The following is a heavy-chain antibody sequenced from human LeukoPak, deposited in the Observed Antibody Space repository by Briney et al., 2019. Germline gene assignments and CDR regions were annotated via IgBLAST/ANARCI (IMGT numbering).Heavy chain of an antibody. Sequence: GGSLRLSCAASGFTFRTSSMHWVRQAPGKGLMWVSFINRDGSSTNYVDSVKGRFTISRDNAKNTLYLQMNRLRDEDTAVYYCATDREYSQEPWGQGTLVTVSS. D-gene: IGHD5-12*01. J-gene: IGHJ5*02. CDR1: GFTFRTSS. V-gene: IGHV3-74*01. CDR2: INRDGSST. CDR3: ATDREYSQEP.